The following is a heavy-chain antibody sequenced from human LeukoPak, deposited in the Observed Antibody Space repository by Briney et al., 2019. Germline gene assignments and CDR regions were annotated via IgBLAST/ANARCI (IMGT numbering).Heavy chain of an antibody. CDR1: GFTFSSYG. CDR2: ISYDGSNK. D-gene: IGHD2-15*01. J-gene: IGHJ3*02. CDR3: ARDAPFYCSGGSCQGAFDI. Sequence: GGSLRLSCAASGFTFSSYGMSWVRQAPGKGLEWVAVISYDGSNKYYADSVKGRFTISRDNSKNTLYLQMNSLRAEDTAVYYCARDAPFYCSGGSCQGAFDIWGQGTMVTVSS. V-gene: IGHV3-30*03.